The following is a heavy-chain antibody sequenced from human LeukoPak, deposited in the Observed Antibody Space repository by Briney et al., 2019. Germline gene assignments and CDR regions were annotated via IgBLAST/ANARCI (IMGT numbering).Heavy chain of an antibody. Sequence: GGSLRLSCAASGFTFSDYYMSWIRQAPGKGLEWVSYISSSGSTIYYADSVKGRFTISRDNAKNSLYLQMNSLRADDTAVYYCARDRNLVPAAPEVYGMDVWGQGTTVTVSS. CDR2: ISSSGSTI. J-gene: IGHJ6*02. CDR3: ARDRNLVPAAPEVYGMDV. CDR1: GFTFSDYY. V-gene: IGHV3-11*01. D-gene: IGHD2-2*01.